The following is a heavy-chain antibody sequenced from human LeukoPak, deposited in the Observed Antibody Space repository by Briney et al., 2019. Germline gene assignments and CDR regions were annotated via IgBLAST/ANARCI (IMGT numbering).Heavy chain of an antibody. D-gene: IGHD6-19*01. CDR1: GGSISSYY. Sequence: LSLTCTVSGGSISSYYWSWIRQAPGKGLEWVSYISSSGSTIYYADSVKGRFTISRDNAKNSLYLQMNSLRAEDTAVYYCARQRSSKWLVPGRIDYWGQGTLVTVSS. J-gene: IGHJ4*02. CDR3: ARQRSSKWLVPGRIDY. V-gene: IGHV3-11*04. CDR2: ISSSGSTI.